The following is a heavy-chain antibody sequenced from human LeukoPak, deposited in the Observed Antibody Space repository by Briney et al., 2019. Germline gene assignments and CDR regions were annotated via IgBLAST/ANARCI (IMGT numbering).Heavy chain of an antibody. CDR1: GFTFSSYW. CDR2: IKQDGSEE. J-gene: IGHJ4*02. CDR3: ARAPFGSNSGGGYFDY. Sequence: QPGGSLRLSCAASGFTFSSYWMSWVRQAPGKGLEWVANIKQDGSEEYYVDSAKGRFTISRDNAKNSLYLQMNSLRAEDTAVYYCARAPFGSNSGGGYFDYWGQGTLVTVSS. V-gene: IGHV3-7*01. D-gene: IGHD4-23*01.